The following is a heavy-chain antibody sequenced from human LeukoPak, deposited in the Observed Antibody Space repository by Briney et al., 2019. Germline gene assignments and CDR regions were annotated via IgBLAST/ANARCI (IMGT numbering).Heavy chain of an antibody. CDR3: ARGLRYGAVAGLNWFDP. V-gene: IGHV4-39*07. Sequence: NPSETLSLTRTVSGGSISSSSYYWGWIRQPPGKGLEWIGSIYYSGSTYYNPSLKSRVTISVDTSKNQFSLKLSSVTAADTAVYYCARGLRYGAVAGLNWFDPWGQGTLVTVSS. D-gene: IGHD6-19*01. J-gene: IGHJ5*02. CDR1: GGSISSSSYY. CDR2: IYYSGST.